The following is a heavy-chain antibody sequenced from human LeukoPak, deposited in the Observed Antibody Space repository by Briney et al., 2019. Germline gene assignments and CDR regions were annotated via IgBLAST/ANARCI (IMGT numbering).Heavy chain of an antibody. CDR3: ARGRYYDSSGYYRRPDWYFDL. J-gene: IGHJ2*01. Sequence: PSETLSLTCTVSGGSISSSSYYWGWIRQPPGKGLEWIGSIYYSGSTYYNPSLKSRVTISVDTSKNQFSLKLSSVTAADTAVYYCARGRYYDSSGYYRRPDWYFDLWGRGTLVTVSS. D-gene: IGHD3-22*01. CDR2: IYYSGST. V-gene: IGHV4-39*07. CDR1: GGSISSSSYY.